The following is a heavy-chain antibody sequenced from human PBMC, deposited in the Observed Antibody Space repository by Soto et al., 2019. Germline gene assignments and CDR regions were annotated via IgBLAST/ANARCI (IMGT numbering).Heavy chain of an antibody. V-gene: IGHV1-2*04. CDR3: ARGPWNYDSTQGGFDP. CDR1: GYTFTGYY. Sequence: ASVKVSCKASGYTFTGYYMHWVRQAPGQGLEWMGWINPNSGGTNYAQKFQGWVTMTRDTSISTAYMELSRLRSDDTAVYYCARGPWNYDSTQGGFDPWGQGTLVTVSS. D-gene: IGHD3-3*01. CDR2: INPNSGGT. J-gene: IGHJ5*02.